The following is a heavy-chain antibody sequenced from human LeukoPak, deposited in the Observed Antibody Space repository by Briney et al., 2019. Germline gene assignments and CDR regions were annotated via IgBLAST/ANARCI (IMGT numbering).Heavy chain of an antibody. D-gene: IGHD5-24*01. Sequence: SETLSLTCIVSGGSINNYYWSWIRQPPGKGLEWIGYIYYSGSTNYNPSLKSRVTISVDTSKNQFSLKLSSVTAADTAVYYCVRDRELNYWGQGILVTVSS. CDR1: GGSINNYY. V-gene: IGHV4-59*01. CDR2: IYYSGST. J-gene: IGHJ4*02. CDR3: VRDRELNY.